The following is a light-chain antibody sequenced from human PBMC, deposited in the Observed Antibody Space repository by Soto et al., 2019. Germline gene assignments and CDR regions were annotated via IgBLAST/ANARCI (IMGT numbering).Light chain of an antibody. J-gene: IGLJ1*01. CDR1: SSDVGSYNL. V-gene: IGLV2-23*01. CDR3: CSYAVSLYV. Sequence: QSVLTQPASVSGSPGQSITISCTGTSSDVGSYNLVSWYQQHPGKAPKLMIYEGSKRPSGFSNRFSGSKSGNTASLTISGLQAEDEADYYCCSYAVSLYVFGTGTKLTVL. CDR2: EGS.